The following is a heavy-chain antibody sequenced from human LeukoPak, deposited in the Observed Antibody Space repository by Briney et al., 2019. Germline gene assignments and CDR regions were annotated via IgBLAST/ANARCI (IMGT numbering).Heavy chain of an antibody. J-gene: IGHJ4*02. D-gene: IGHD6-19*01. CDR2: IYTSGST. V-gene: IGHV4-61*09. CDR3: ASLRWLAY. CDR1: GGSISSGSYD. Sequence: SETLSLTCTVSGGSISSGSYDWYWIRQPAGKGLEWIGHIYTSGSTDYNPSLKSRVTISVATSKNQFSLKLSSVTAADMAVYYCASLRWLAYWGQGTLVTVSS.